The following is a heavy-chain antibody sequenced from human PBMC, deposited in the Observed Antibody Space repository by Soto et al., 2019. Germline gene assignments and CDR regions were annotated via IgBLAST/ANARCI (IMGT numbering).Heavy chain of an antibody. J-gene: IGHJ5*02. D-gene: IGHD2-15*01. V-gene: IGHV4-59*01. CDR2: ISYSGST. Sequence: SETLSLTCAVYGGSFSGYYWSWIRQPPGKGLEWIGYISYSGSTDYNPSLKSRVTISFDASKNQISLQVRSATAADAAFYYCARDLKEYCSDGKCNWFDPWGQGTLVTVSS. CDR1: GGSFSGYY. CDR3: ARDLKEYCSDGKCNWFDP.